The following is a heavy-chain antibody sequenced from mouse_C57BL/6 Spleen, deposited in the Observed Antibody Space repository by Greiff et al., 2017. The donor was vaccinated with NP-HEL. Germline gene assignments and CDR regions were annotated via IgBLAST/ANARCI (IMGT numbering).Heavy chain of an antibody. CDR1: GYTFTSYW. Sequence: QVQLQQPGAELVRPGTSVKLSCKASGYTFTSYWMHWVKQRPGQGLEWIGVIDPSDSYTNYNQKFKGKATLTVDTSSSTAYMQLSSLTSEDSAVYSCARQPEDTYFDYWGQGTTLTVSS. CDR2: IDPSDSYT. V-gene: IGHV1-59*01. CDR3: ARQPEDTYFDY. J-gene: IGHJ2*01. D-gene: IGHD6-1*01.